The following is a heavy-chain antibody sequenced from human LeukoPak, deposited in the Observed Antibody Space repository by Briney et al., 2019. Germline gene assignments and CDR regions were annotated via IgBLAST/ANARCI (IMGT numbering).Heavy chain of an antibody. V-gene: IGHV4-59*01. CDR2: IYYSGST. CDR1: GGSISSYY. Sequence: PSETLSLTXTVSGGSISSYYWSWIRQPPGKGLEWIGYIYYSGSTNYNPSLTSRVTISVDTSKNQFSLKLSSVTAADTAVYYCARDRGGNSIDYWGQGTLVTVSS. D-gene: IGHD4-23*01. CDR3: ARDRGGNSIDY. J-gene: IGHJ4*02.